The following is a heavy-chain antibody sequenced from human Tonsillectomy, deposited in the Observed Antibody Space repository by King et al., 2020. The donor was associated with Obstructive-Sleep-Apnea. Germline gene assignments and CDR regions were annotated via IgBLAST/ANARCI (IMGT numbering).Heavy chain of an antibody. CDR3: TTDRSWGSGISGWFDP. D-gene: IGHD3-10*01. Sequence: VQLVESGGGLVQPGRSLRLSCTASGFTFGDYAISWLRQAPWKGREWVGFCVSKAYGGATEYAASVKGRLTISRDDSKSMAYLQMNSLKTEDTAVYYCTTDRSWGSGISGWFDPWGQGTLVTVSS. CDR1: GFTFGDYA. J-gene: IGHJ5*02. CDR2: CVSKAYGGAT. V-gene: IGHV3-49*03.